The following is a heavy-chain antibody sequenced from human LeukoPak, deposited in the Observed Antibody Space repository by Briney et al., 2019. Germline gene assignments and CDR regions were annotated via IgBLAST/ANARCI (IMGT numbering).Heavy chain of an antibody. CDR3: AKVGGYDGGAFDY. D-gene: IGHD5-12*01. Sequence: TGGSLTPACPASGFTLTTYAMSSARQPPGKGLEWVSAISGSGGSTYYADSVKGRFTISRDNSKNTLYLQMNSLRAEDTAVYYCAKVGGYDGGAFDYWGQGTLVTVSS. V-gene: IGHV3-23*01. CDR1: GFTLTTYA. J-gene: IGHJ4*02. CDR2: ISGSGGST.